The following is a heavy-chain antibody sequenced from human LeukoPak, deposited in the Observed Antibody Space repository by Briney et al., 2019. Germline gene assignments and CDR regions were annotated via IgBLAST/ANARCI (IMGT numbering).Heavy chain of an antibody. CDR1: GGSISSHF. Sequence: SETLSLTCTVSGGSISSHFWSWIRQPPGKGLEWIGYIFYSGTTKYNPSLRSRVTISADTSKNQFSLKLSSVTAADTAVYYCARELRTYYYGSGRKGPFDYWGQGTLVTVSS. J-gene: IGHJ4*02. CDR2: IFYSGTT. D-gene: IGHD3-10*01. V-gene: IGHV4-59*11. CDR3: ARELRTYYYGSGRKGPFDY.